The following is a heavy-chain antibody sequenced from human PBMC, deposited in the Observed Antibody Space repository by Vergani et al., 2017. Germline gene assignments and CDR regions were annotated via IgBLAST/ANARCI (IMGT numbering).Heavy chain of an antibody. CDR3: ARRYCSRPKCSSFDQ. V-gene: IGHV4-39*01. Sequence: QVQLQQWGPGLLKPSETLSLTCNVSGDSLSSANYYWAWIRQPPGKGLEWIATLYSSGNTYYNPSLQSRATISGQSSRNQFYLKLRSVTAADSAVYFCARRYCSRPKCSSFDQWGQGTLVRVSS. CDR2: LYSSGNT. D-gene: IGHD2-2*01. CDR1: GDSLSSANYY. J-gene: IGHJ4*02.